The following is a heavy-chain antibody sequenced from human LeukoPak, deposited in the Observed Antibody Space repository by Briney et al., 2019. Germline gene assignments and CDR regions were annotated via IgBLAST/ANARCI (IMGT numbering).Heavy chain of an antibody. CDR1: GGSISSGGYS. Sequence: SQTLSLTCAVSGGSISSGGYSWSWTRQPPGKGLEWIGYIYYSGSTYYNPSLKSRVTISVDTSKNQFSLKLSSVTAADTAVYYCARAGRIWYFDLWGRGTLVTVSS. D-gene: IGHD2-15*01. CDR2: IYYSGST. CDR3: ARAGRIWYFDL. V-gene: IGHV4-30-2*05. J-gene: IGHJ2*01.